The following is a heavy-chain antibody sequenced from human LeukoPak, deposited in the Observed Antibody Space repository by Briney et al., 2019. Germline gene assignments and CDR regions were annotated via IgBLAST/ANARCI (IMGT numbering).Heavy chain of an antibody. Sequence: SGGSLRLSCAASGFTVSSNYMSWVRQAPGKGLERVSVIYSGGSTYYADSVKGRFTISRDNSKNTLYLQMNSLRAEDTAVYYCARDLIDSSGYYLEYFQHWGQGTLVTVSS. CDR2: IYSGGST. V-gene: IGHV3-53*01. J-gene: IGHJ1*01. CDR1: GFTVSSNY. D-gene: IGHD3-22*01. CDR3: ARDLIDSSGYYLEYFQH.